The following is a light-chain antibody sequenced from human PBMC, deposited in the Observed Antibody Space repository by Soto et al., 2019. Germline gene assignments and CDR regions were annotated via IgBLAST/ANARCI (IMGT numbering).Light chain of an antibody. J-gene: IGLJ3*02. CDR1: SSDGGSYNS. V-gene: IGLV2-14*01. CDR2: GVS. Sequence: QSVLTQPASVSGSPGQSITISCTGTSSDGGSYNSVSWYQQHPGKAPKLMIYGVSTRPSGVSNRFSGSKSGNTASLTVTGLQAEDEADYYCSSYTGGACWVFGGGTKLTVL. CDR3: SSYTGGACWV.